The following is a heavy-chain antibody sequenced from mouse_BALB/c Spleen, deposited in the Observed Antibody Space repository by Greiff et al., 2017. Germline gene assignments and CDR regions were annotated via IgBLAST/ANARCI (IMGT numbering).Heavy chain of an antibody. CDR3: TRWLLRRYAMDY. V-gene: IGHV1-4*01. CDR2: INPSSGYT. Sequence: VKLMESGAELARPGASVKMSCKASGYTFTSYTMHWVKQRPGQGLEWIGYINPSSGYTNYNQKFKDKATLTADKSSSTAYMQLSSPTSEDSAVYYCTRWLLRRYAMDYWGQGTSVTVSS. D-gene: IGHD2-3*01. CDR1: GYTFTSYT. J-gene: IGHJ4*01.